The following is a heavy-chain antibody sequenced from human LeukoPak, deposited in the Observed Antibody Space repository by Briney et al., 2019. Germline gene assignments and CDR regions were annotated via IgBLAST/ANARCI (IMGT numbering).Heavy chain of an antibody. Sequence: ASVKVSCKASGYTFTGYYMHWVRQAPGHGLEWMGWINPNSGGTNYAQKFQGRVTMTRDTSISTVYMELISLRSDDTAVYYCAREMNYDDYRTSDYWGQGTLVTVSS. J-gene: IGHJ4*02. CDR2: INPNSGGT. CDR3: AREMNYDDYRTSDY. D-gene: IGHD4-17*01. V-gene: IGHV1-2*02. CDR1: GYTFTGYY.